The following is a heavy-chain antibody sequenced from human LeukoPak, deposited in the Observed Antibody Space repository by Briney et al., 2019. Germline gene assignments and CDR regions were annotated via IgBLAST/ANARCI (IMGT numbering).Heavy chain of an antibody. CDR3: ATSGYSYALNY. CDR1: GFSFSTDW. J-gene: IGHJ1*01. CDR2: IKGDESEK. D-gene: IGHD2-2*03. V-gene: IGHV3-7*01. Sequence: QPGGSLRLSCAASGFSFSTDWMTWVRKAPGKGLEWVANIKGDESEKYYVDSVMGRFTISRDNAKNSLYLQMNSLRAEDTAVYYCATSGYSYALNYWGQGTLVTASS.